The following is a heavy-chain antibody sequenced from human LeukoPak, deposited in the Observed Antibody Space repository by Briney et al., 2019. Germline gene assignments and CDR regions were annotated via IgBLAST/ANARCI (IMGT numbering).Heavy chain of an antibody. J-gene: IGHJ4*02. CDR3: ARPWQGGYANYFDY. D-gene: IGHD5-12*01. Sequence: GESLQTSCTGSGYSFTSCWICWVRQIPRKGVEWMGIIYPGDSDTRYSTSFRSQLTRSADNSISTAYQQWSSLKASDTAMYYCARPWQGGYANYFDYWGQGTLVTVPS. V-gene: IGHV5-51*01. CDR1: GYSFTSCW. CDR2: IYPGDSDT.